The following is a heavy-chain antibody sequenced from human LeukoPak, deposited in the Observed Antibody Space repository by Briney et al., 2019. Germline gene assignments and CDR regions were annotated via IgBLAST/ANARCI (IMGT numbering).Heavy chain of an antibody. D-gene: IGHD3-10*01. CDR1: GFTFSSYA. J-gene: IGHJ5*02. V-gene: IGHV3-23*01. Sequence: PGGSLRLSCAASGFTFSSYAISWVRQAPGKGLEWVSAISGSGGSTYYADSVKGRFTISRDNSKNTLYLQMNSLRAEDTAVYYCAKDAPYLWFGDGDWFDPWGQGTLVTVSS. CDR2: ISGSGGST. CDR3: AKDAPYLWFGDGDWFDP.